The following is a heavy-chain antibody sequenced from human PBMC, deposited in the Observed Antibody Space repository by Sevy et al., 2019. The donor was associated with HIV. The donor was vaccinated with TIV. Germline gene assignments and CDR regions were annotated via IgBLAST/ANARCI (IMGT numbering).Heavy chain of an antibody. V-gene: IGHV3-7*01. CDR3: ARARAYYYDNSGYSFDY. Sequence: GGSLRLSCAASGFTLSSYWMSWDRQAPGKGLEWVANIKQDGSEKYYVHSVKGRFTISRDNAKNSLYLQMNSLRVEDTAAYYCARARAYYYDNSGYSFDYWGQGTLVTVSS. J-gene: IGHJ4*02. D-gene: IGHD3-22*01. CDR1: GFTLSSYW. CDR2: IKQDGSEK.